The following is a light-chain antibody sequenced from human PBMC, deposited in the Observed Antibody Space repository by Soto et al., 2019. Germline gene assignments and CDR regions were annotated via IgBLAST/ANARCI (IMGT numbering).Light chain of an antibody. CDR3: QLDGSSPIT. CDR2: GAA. CDR1: QSVSTS. V-gene: IGKV3-20*01. J-gene: IGKJ5*01. Sequence: EIGLRLSPCTVSLSAGERATLYCRASQSVSTSLAWYQQKPGQAPRLVIYGAASRAAGIPDRFSGSGSGTDFTLTISRLEPEDFAVYYCQLDGSSPITFGLG.